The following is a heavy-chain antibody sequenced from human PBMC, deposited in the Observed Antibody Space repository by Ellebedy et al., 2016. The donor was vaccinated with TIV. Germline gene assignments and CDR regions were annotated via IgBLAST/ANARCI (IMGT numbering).Heavy chain of an antibody. J-gene: IGHJ4*02. D-gene: IGHD1-1*01. Sequence: GESLKISCSASGFTFRTYAFHWVRQSPGRGLEYVAALDAYGRSSYYADSVKGRFTISRDDPKNMLYLQMTSLKREDSALYYCVRPGTIDFWGQGTLVTVSS. CDR1: GFTFRTYA. V-gene: IGHV3-64D*06. CDR2: LDAYGRSS. CDR3: VRPGTIDF.